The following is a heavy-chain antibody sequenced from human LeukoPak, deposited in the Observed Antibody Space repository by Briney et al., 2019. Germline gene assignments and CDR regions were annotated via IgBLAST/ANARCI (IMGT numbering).Heavy chain of an antibody. CDR2: ISTNGGTT. V-gene: IGHV3-64*01. CDR3: ARDRTPYCYYGMDV. J-gene: IGHJ6*02. CDR1: GVTFSSYA. D-gene: IGHD4-23*01. Sequence: PGGSLRLSCAASGVTFSSYAMYWVREAPGKGLEFVSAISTNGGTTYYANPVKGRFTISRDNSKSTLYLHMGSLRVEDMAVYYCARDRTPYCYYGMDVWGQGTVVTVSS.